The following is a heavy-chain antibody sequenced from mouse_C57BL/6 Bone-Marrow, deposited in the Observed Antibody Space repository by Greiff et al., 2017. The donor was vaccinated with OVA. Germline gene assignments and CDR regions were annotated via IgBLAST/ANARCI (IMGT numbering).Heavy chain of an antibody. D-gene: IGHD2-3*01. CDR3: ARGGWLLLDY. CDR2: IDPSDSYT. V-gene: IGHV1-50*01. CDR1: GYTFTSYW. J-gene: IGHJ2*01. Sequence: QVQLQQPGAELVKPGASVKLSCKASGYTFTSYWMQWVKQRPGQGLEWIGEIDPSDSYTTYNQKFKGKATLTVDTSSSTADMRLSSLTSEDSAVYYCARGGWLLLDYGGQGTTLTVSS.